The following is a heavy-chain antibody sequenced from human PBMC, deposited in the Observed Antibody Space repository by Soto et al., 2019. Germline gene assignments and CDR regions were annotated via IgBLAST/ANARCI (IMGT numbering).Heavy chain of an antibody. Sequence: QVQLVQSGGGVVQPGRSLRLSCAASGFRFSGYGMHWLRQAPGKGLEWVAVISYDGSNRYYADSVKGRFTIPRDNNKNILYLEMSGLRPEDTAMYFCAKDTREDWNFVVYYFDEWGQGSLVTVSA. V-gene: IGHV3-30*18. CDR2: ISYDGSNR. J-gene: IGHJ4*02. D-gene: IGHD1-7*01. CDR1: GFRFSGYG. CDR3: AKDTREDWNFVVYYFDE.